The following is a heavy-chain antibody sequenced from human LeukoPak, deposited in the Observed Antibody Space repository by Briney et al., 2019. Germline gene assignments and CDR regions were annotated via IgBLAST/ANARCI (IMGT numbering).Heavy chain of an antibody. CDR2: ISSTGSII. V-gene: IGHV3-48*04. CDR1: GFTFSSYG. CDR3: ARRCSSTSCLQY. J-gene: IGHJ4*02. D-gene: IGHD2-2*01. Sequence: GGSLRLSCAASGFTFSSYGMHWVRQAPGKGLEWVSYISSTGSIIHYAESVKGRFTISRDIAKNSLYLQMNSLRVEDTAVYYCARRCSSTSCLQYWGQGTLVTVSS.